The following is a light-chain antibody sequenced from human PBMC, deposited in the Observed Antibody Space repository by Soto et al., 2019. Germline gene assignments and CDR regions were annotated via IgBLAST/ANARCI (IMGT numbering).Light chain of an antibody. Sequence: ALTQPRSVSGSPGQSVAISCTGTSSDVGGYNYVSWYQQHPGKAPKLMIYDVTKRPSGVPDRFSASKSGNTASLAISGLQADDEADYYCCSYAGSYSYVFGTGTKVTVL. CDR3: CSYAGSYSYV. CDR2: DVT. CDR1: SSDVGGYNY. J-gene: IGLJ1*01. V-gene: IGLV2-11*01.